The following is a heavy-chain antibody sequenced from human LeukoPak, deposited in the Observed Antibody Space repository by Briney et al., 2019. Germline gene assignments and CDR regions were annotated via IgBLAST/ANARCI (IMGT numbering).Heavy chain of an antibody. CDR3: ASAALDAFDI. V-gene: IGHV3-23*01. CDR1: GLTFNNYA. J-gene: IGHJ3*02. CDR2: ITGSGGRT. Sequence: GGSLRLSCVASGLTFNNYAMSWIRQAPGKGLEWISAITGSGGRTYYADSVKGRFTISRDNAKNSLYLQMNSLRAEDTAVYYCASAALDAFDIWGQGTMVTVSS.